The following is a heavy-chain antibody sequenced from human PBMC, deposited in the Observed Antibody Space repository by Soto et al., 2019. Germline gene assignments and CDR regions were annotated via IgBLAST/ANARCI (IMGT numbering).Heavy chain of an antibody. V-gene: IGHV3-15*07. D-gene: IGHD6-19*01. CDR3: TTDSPVAGGGAL. CDR1: GFTLSEAW. Sequence: EVQLVESGGGLVKPGGSLRLSCAASGFTLSEAWMNWVRQAPGTGLEWVGRIKSKAAGGTTDYVAPVKGRFTISRDDSTNTLFLQMNSLKTEDTAVYYCTTDSPVAGGGALWGQGTLVTVSS. CDR2: IKSKAAGGTT. J-gene: IGHJ4*02.